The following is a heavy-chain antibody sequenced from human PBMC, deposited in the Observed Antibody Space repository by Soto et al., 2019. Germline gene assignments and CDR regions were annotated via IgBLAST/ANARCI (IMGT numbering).Heavy chain of an antibody. CDR1: GGSISSYY. J-gene: IGHJ4*02. D-gene: IGHD5-18*01. CDR2: IYYSGST. V-gene: IGHV4-59*01. Sequence: PSETLSLTCTVSGGSISSYYWSWIRQPPGKGLEWIGYIYYSGSTNYNPSLKSRVTISVDTSKNQFSLKLSSVTAADTAVYYCARVGGRGYSYGELDYWGQGTLVTVSS. CDR3: ARVGGRGYSYGELDY.